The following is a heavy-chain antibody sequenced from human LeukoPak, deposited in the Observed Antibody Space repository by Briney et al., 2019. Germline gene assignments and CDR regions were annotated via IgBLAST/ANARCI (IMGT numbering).Heavy chain of an antibody. J-gene: IGHJ3*02. Sequence: PSETLSLTCTVSGGSINNYYWSWIRQPPAKGLEWIGSMYYSGSTNYKPSLKSRVTISVDTSKNQFSLKLSSVTAADTAVYYCARHAYYYDRSGSYEAFDIWGQGTMVTVSS. CDR3: ARHAYYYDRSGSYEAFDI. V-gene: IGHV4-59*08. CDR1: GGSINNYY. D-gene: IGHD3-22*01. CDR2: MYYSGST.